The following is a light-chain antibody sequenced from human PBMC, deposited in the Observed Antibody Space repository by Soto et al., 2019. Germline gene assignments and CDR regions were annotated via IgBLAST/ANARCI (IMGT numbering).Light chain of an antibody. J-gene: IGKJ1*01. CDR1: HSVTTRN. V-gene: IGKV3D-20*02. CDR2: GAS. Sequence: IVLTQSPATLSVSPGDKATLSCRASHSVTTRNLAWYQHKPGQAPRLLIYGASNRATGIPDRFSGSGSGTDFILTINRLEPEDFAVYYCQQRSNWLTWTFGQGTQVDI. CDR3: QQRSNWLTWT.